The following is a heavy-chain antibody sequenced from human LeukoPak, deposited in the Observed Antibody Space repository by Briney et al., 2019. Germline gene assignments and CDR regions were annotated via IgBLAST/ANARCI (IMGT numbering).Heavy chain of an antibody. CDR1: GYSISSGYY. J-gene: IGHJ4*02. D-gene: IGHD3-22*01. Sequence: SETLSLTCTVSGYSISSGYYWSWIRQPPGKGLEWIGEIYHSGSTNYNPSLKSRVTISVDTAKNQFSLKLSSVTAADTAVYYCAREEHYYDSSGYYYWGQGTLVTVSS. CDR3: AREEHYYDSSGYYY. V-gene: IGHV4-38-2*02. CDR2: IYHSGST.